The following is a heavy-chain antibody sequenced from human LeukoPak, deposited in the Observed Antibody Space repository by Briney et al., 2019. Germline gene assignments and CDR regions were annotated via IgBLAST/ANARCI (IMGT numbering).Heavy chain of an antibody. CDR3: ATYGQVLLPFES. CDR1: GFTFSTFA. V-gene: IGHV3-23*01. J-gene: IGHJ4*02. D-gene: IGHD2-8*02. CDR2: IFPSGGEI. Sequence: GGSLRLSCAASGFTFSTFAMIWVRQPPGEGLEWVSSIFPSGGEIHYADSVRGRFTISRDNSKSTLSLQMNSLRAEDTAIYYCATYGQVLLPFESWGQGTLVTVSS.